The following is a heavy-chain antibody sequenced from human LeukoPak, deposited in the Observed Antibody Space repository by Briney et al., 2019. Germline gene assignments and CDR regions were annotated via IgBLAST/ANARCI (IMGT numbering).Heavy chain of an antibody. CDR2: VYYSGST. J-gene: IGHJ4*02. V-gene: IGHV4-59*08. CDR3: ARHMSVYRGGDCYFDY. CDR1: GGSINNYY. Sequence: SETLSLTCTVSGGSINNYYWSWIRQPPGKGLEWIGYVYYSGSTNYKPSLKSRVTISVDTSKNQFSLRLSSVTAADTAVYYCARHMSVYRGGDCYFDYWGQGTLVTVSS. D-gene: IGHD2-21*02.